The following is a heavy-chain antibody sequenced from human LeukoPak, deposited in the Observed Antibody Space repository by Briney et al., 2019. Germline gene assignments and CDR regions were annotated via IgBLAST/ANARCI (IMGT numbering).Heavy chain of an antibody. CDR3: ARDLAEGYYGSDPTSGY. Sequence: PSETLSLTCTVSGGSISSYYWSWIRQPAGKGLEWIGRIYTSGSTNYNPSLKSRVTMSVDTSKNQFSLKLSSVAAADTAVYYCARDLAEGYYGSDPTSGYWGQGTLVTVSS. J-gene: IGHJ4*02. D-gene: IGHD3-10*01. CDR1: GGSISSYY. CDR2: IYTSGST. V-gene: IGHV4-4*07.